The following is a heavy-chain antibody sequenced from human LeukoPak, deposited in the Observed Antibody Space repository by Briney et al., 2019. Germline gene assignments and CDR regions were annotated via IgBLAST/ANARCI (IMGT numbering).Heavy chain of an antibody. Sequence: SETLSLTCTVSGGSISSYYWGWIRQPPGKGLEWIGSIYYSGSTYYNPSLKSRVTISVDTSKNQFSLKLSSVTAADTAVYYCARDQVPQLLETFDIWGQGTMVTVSS. V-gene: IGHV4-39*07. J-gene: IGHJ3*02. CDR1: GGSISSYY. D-gene: IGHD5-18*01. CDR3: ARDQVPQLLETFDI. CDR2: IYYSGST.